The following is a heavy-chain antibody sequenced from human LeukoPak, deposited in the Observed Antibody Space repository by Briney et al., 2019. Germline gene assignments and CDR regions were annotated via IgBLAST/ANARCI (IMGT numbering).Heavy chain of an antibody. CDR1: GFTFSSYS. Sequence: GGSLRLSCAASGFTFSSYSMNWARQGPGKGLEWVSYISRSSTTTYYADSVKGRFTISRDNTKNSLYLQMNSLRDEDTAVYYCARVGHTMVRGVTYNWFDLWGQGTLVSVSS. D-gene: IGHD3-10*01. V-gene: IGHV3-48*02. CDR2: ISRSSTTT. CDR3: ARVGHTMVRGVTYNWFDL. J-gene: IGHJ5*02.